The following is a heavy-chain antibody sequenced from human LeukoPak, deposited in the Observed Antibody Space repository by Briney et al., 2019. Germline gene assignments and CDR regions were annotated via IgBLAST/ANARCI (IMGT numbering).Heavy chain of an antibody. CDR2: IIPIFGTA. CDR3: ARDIVVVPAAIPRSWFDP. V-gene: IGHV1-69*13. D-gene: IGHD2-2*01. J-gene: IGHJ5*02. CDR1: GGTFSSYA. Sequence: ASVRVSSTASGGTFSSYAISWVRQAPGQGLEWMGGIIPIFGTANYAQKFQGRVTITADESTSTAYMELSSLRSEDTAVYYCARDIVVVPAAIPRSWFDPWGQGTLVTVSS.